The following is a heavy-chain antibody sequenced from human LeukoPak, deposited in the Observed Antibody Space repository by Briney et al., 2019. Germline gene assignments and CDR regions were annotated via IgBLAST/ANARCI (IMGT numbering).Heavy chain of an antibody. CDR2: ISESGSSI. D-gene: IGHD3-10*01. J-gene: IGHJ4*02. V-gene: IGHV3-11*01. Sequence: WGTLRLSCVASGFTFSDYYMTWIRQAPGKGLEWVSYISESGSSIYYADSVKGRFTISRDNAKNSLYLQMDSLRAEDTAVYYCARALRQLTAWGQGTLVTVSS. CDR3: ARALRQLTA. CDR1: GFTFSDYY.